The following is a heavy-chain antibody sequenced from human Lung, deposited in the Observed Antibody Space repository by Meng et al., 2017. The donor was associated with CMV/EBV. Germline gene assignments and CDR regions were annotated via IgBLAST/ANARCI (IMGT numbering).Heavy chain of an antibody. J-gene: IGHJ6*02. CDR1: GYTFTGYY. Sequence: ASXXVSXKASGYTFTGYYIHWVRQAPGQGLEWMGWINPNTGGTNYAQNFQGRVTMTRDTSISAVYMELSRLRSDDTAVYYCASPYVLRNYGMDVWCQGTTVTVSS. V-gene: IGHV1-2*02. D-gene: IGHD2-8*01. CDR2: INPNTGGT. CDR3: ASPYVLRNYGMDV.